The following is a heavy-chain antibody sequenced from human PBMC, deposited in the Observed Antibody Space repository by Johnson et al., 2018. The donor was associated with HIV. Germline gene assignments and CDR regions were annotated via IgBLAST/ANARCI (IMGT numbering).Heavy chain of an antibody. V-gene: IGHV3-53*01. CDR1: GFTVSSNY. J-gene: IGHJ3*02. CDR2: IYSGGST. Sequence: VQLVESGGGLIQPGGSLRLSCAASGFTVSSNYMSWVRQAPGKGLEWVSVIYSGGSTDYAAPVKGRFTISRDDSKNTLYLQMNSLKTEDTAVYYCTTVLKASGYYVVPDAFDIWGQGTMVTVSS. CDR3: TTVLKASGYYVVPDAFDI. D-gene: IGHD3-10*02.